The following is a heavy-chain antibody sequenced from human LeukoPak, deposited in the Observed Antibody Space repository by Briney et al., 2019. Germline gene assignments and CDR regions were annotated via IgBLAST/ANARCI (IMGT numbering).Heavy chain of an antibody. J-gene: IGHJ3*02. V-gene: IGHV3-64*01. CDR3: ARSLDAFDI. Sequence: GGSLRLSCAASGFTFSSYAMHWVRQAPGKGLEYVSAISSNGGSTYYANSVKGRFTISRDNSRNTLYLQMGSLRAEDMAVYYCARSLDAFDIWGQGTMVTVSS. CDR2: ISSNGGST. CDR1: GFTFSSYA.